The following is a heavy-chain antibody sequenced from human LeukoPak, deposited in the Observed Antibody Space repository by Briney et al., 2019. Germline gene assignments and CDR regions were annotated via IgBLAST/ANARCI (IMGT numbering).Heavy chain of an antibody. J-gene: IGHJ6*03. CDR1: GFTFSSFW. Sequence: GGSLRLSCAASGFTFSSFWMSWVRQAPGKGLEWVANINQDGSEKYYLDSVKGRFTISRDNAKNSLYLQMNSLRAEDTAVYYCARESVKSSSWPGGYYYYYMDVWGKGTTVTVSS. V-gene: IGHV3-7*01. CDR3: ARESVKSSSWPGGYYYYYMDV. D-gene: IGHD6-13*01. CDR2: INQDGSEK.